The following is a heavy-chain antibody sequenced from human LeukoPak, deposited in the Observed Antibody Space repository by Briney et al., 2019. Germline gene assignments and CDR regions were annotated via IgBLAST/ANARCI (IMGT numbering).Heavy chain of an antibody. V-gene: IGHV1-46*01. D-gene: IGHD3-22*01. CDR2: INPSGGST. CDR1: GYTFTSYY. J-gene: IGHJ4*02. Sequence: ASVKVSCKASGYTFTSYYMHWVRQAPGQGLEWMGIINPSGGSTSYAQKFQGRVTITRDTSASTAYMELSSLRSEDTAVYYCAREDYYDSSEVPPVFYYWGQGTLVTVSS. CDR3: AREDYYDSSEVPPVFYY.